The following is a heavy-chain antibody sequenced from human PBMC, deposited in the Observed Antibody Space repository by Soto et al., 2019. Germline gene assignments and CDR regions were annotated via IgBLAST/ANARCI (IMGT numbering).Heavy chain of an antibody. CDR3: AKSDSSGYPYFDN. CDR2: ISSTSRTI. D-gene: IGHD3-22*01. CDR1: GFTFSNYR. Sequence: GGSLRLSCAASGFTFSNYRMSWVRQAPGKGLEWVSYISSTSRTIYYADSARGRCTVSRDNAKNSLYLQMNSLKDEDTAVYYCAKSDSSGYPYFDNWGRGTLVTVSS. J-gene: IGHJ4*02. V-gene: IGHV3-48*02.